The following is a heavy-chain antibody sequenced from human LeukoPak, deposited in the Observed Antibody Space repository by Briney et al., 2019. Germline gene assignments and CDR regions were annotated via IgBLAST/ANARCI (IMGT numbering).Heavy chain of an antibody. D-gene: IGHD2-15*01. CDR1: GFTFSAYT. J-gene: IGHJ4*02. V-gene: IGHV3-48*04. CDR2: TSPSSSTI. Sequence: GGSLRLSCVASGFTFSAYTMNWVRQAPGKGLEWISYTSPSSSTIYYAASVQGRFTISRDDAENSLFLQLSSLRADDTAVYYCARSDCSGGACYSDYWGQGTLVTVSS. CDR3: ARSDCSGGACYSDY.